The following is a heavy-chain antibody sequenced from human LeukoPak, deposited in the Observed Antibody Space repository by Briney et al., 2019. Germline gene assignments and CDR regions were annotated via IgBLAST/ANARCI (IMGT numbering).Heavy chain of an antibody. J-gene: IGHJ4*02. CDR1: GYTFTGYY. D-gene: IGHD6-19*01. Sequence: GASVKVSCKASGYTFTGYYMHWVRQAPGQGLEWMGWINPNSGGTNYAQKFQGRVTMTRDTSISTAYMELSRLRSDDTAVYYCARGYSSGWYSPYSTLLFLGFDYWGQGTLVTVSS. V-gene: IGHV1-2*02. CDR3: ARGYSSGWYSPYSTLLFLGFDY. CDR2: INPNSGGT.